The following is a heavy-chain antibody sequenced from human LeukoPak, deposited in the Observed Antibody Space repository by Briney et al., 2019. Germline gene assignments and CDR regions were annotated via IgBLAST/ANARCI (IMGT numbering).Heavy chain of an antibody. CDR1: GFTFNTYA. D-gene: IGHD5-18*01. V-gene: IGHV3-23*01. CDR2: ISGSGGST. Sequence: GGSLRLSCVASGFTFNTYAMSWVRQAPGKGLEWVAAISGSGGSTYYADSVKGRFTISRDNSKNTLYLQMNSLRAEDTAVYYCTKGTIWLPFDYWGQGTLVTVSS. CDR3: TKGTIWLPFDY. J-gene: IGHJ4*02.